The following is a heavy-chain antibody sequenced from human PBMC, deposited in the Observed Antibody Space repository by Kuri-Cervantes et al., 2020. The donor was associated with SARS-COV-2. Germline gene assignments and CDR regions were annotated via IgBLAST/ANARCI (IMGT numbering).Heavy chain of an antibody. D-gene: IGHD3-16*01. V-gene: IGHV3-21*01. CDR1: GFTFSSYA. CDR3: ARRGDDPYYYGMDV. CDR2: ISSSSSSYI. Sequence: GGSLRLSCAASGFTFSSYAMSWVRQAPGKGLEWVSSISSSSSSYIYYADSVKGRFTISRDNAKNSLYLQMNSLRAEDTAVYYCARRGDDPYYYGMDVWGQGTTVTVSS. J-gene: IGHJ6*02.